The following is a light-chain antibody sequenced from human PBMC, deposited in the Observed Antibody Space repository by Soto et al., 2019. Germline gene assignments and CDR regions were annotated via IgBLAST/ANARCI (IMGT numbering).Light chain of an antibody. J-gene: IGKJ1*01. V-gene: IGKV3-15*01. CDR1: QSVSSN. CDR3: QHYNNWPPWT. CDR2: GAS. Sequence: EIVMTQSPATLSVSPGERATLSCRASQSVSSNLAWYQQKPGQAPRLLLYGASTRATGIPARFSGSGSGTEFTLTISSLQSEDCAVYYCQHYNNWPPWTFGQGTKVEIK.